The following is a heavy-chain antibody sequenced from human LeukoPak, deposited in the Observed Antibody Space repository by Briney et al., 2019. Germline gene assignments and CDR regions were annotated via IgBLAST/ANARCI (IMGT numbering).Heavy chain of an antibody. CDR2: ISSSSSYI. Sequence: GGSLRLSCAASGFTFSSYSMNWVRQAPGKGLEWVSSISSSSSYIYYADSVKGRFTISRDNAKNSLYLQMNSLRAEDTAVYYCARADGGNPEDYYFDYWGQGTLVTVSS. V-gene: IGHV3-21*01. J-gene: IGHJ4*02. D-gene: IGHD4-23*01. CDR3: ARADGGNPEDYYFDY. CDR1: GFTFSSYS.